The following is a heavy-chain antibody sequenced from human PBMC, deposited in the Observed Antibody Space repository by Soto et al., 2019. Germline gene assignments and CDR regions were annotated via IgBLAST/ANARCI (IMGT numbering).Heavy chain of an antibody. CDR2: ISYDGINK. V-gene: IGHV3-30*18. CDR3: AKSVYNWNDGFFDY. CDR1: GFTFSSYG. D-gene: IGHD1-1*01. J-gene: IGHJ4*02. Sequence: PGGSLRLSCAASGFTFSSYGIHWVRQAPGKGLEWVSVISYDGINKYYADSVKGRFTISRDNSENTLYLQMNSLRAEDMAVYYCAKSVYNWNDGFFDYWGQGTLVTVSS.